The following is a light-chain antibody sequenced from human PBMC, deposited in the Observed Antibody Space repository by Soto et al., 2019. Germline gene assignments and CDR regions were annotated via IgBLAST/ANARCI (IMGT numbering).Light chain of an antibody. CDR2: GAS. Sequence: EIVMTQSPATLSVSPGERATLSCRASQSVSGNLAWYQQKPGQAPRLLIYGASTGATGIPARFSGSGSGTEFTLTMSSLQSEDFDVYSCPQYNTWPPTFGQGTKVEIK. J-gene: IGKJ1*01. CDR3: PQYNTWPPT. V-gene: IGKV3-15*01. CDR1: QSVSGN.